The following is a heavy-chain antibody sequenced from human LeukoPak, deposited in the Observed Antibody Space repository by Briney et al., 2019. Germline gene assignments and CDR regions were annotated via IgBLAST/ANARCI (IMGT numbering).Heavy chain of an antibody. J-gene: IGHJ6*03. V-gene: IGHV1-18*04. Sequence: VASVKVSCKASRYTFTGYYMHWVRQAPGQGLEWMGWISSYNGNTNYAEKFQGRVTMTTDTSTSTAYMELRSLRSDDTAVYYCARGSCSGGSCYSGYYYYYYMDVWGKGTTVTVSS. CDR1: RYTFTGYY. CDR3: ARGSCSGGSCYSGYYYYYYMDV. D-gene: IGHD2-15*01. CDR2: ISSYNGNT.